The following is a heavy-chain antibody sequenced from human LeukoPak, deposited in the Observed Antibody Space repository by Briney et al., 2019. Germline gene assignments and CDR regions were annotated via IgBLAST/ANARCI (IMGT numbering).Heavy chain of an antibody. CDR2: VYYDGST. CDR1: GFTVSTNY. Sequence: GGSLRLSCAASGFTVSTNYMNWVRQAPGKGLEWVSVVYYDGSTYYADSVKGRFTISRDSSKNTLYLQMNSLRGEDTAVYYCASPGYCSGSSCYSGYFQHWGQGTLVTVSS. J-gene: IGHJ1*01. V-gene: IGHV3-53*01. CDR3: ASPGYCSGSSCYSGYFQH. D-gene: IGHD2-15*01.